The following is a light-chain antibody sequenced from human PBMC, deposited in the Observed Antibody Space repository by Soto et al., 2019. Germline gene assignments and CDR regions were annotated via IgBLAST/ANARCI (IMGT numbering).Light chain of an antibody. Sequence: IVLTQSASTLSSFPGDRVTLSCRASQYINTRLAWYQHRPGQAPRLLIYGASSRATGIPDRFSGSGSGTDFTLTISRLEPEDFAVYYCQQYGSSPWTFGQGTKVDIK. V-gene: IGKV3-20*01. CDR3: QQYGSSPWT. CDR2: GAS. CDR1: QYINTR. J-gene: IGKJ1*01.